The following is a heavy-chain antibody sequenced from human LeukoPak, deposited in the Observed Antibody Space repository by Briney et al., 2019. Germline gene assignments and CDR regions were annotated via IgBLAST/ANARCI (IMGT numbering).Heavy chain of an antibody. CDR2: FYYNGST. CDR3: ARLVVVPAAMAWDYYYYYMDV. CDR1: GGSISSSSYY. J-gene: IGHJ6*03. V-gene: IGHV4-39*01. Sequence: SETLSLTCTVSGGSISSSSYYWGWIRQPPGKGLEWIGSFYYNGSTYYDPSLKSRVTISVDTSKNQFSLKLSSVTAADTAVYYGARLVVVPAAMAWDYYYYYMDVWGKGTTVTISS. D-gene: IGHD2-2*01.